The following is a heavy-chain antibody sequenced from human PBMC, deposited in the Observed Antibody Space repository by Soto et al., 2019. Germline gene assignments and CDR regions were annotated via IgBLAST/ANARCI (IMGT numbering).Heavy chain of an antibody. V-gene: IGHV3-30-3*02. CDR3: AKPSMVRGVVQFYFIY. D-gene: IGHD3-10*01. Sequence: AASGFTFSSYAMHWVRQAPGKGLEWVAVISYDPSNKYYADSVKGRFTISRDNSKNTLYLQMNSLRAEDTAVYYWAKPSMVRGVVQFYFIYGGQGTLVTVSS. CDR2: ISYDPSNK. J-gene: IGHJ4*02. CDR1: GFTFSSYA.